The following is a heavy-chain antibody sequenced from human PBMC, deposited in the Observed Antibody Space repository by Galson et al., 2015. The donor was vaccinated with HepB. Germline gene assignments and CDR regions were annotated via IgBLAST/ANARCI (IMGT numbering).Heavy chain of an antibody. Sequence: SLRLSCAASGFTFSSYAMSWVRQAPGKGLEWVSVISGSGVSTYYADSVKGRFTISRDNSKNTLYLQMNSLRADDTAVYYCATGGCTGGSCYYYYYYDMDGWGQGTTVTVSS. CDR2: ISGSGVST. D-gene: IGHD2-15*01. CDR1: GFTFSSYA. CDR3: ATGGCTGGSCYYYYYYDMDG. V-gene: IGHV3-23*01. J-gene: IGHJ6*02.